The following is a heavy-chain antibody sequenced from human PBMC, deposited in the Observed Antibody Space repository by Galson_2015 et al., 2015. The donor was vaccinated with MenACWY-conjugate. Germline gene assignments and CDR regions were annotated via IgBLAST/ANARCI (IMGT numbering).Heavy chain of an antibody. D-gene: IGHD3-10*01. CDR1: GFTFSSYA. J-gene: IGHJ3*02. CDR3: VKFPEYYYGSGSYSRGADAFDI. V-gene: IGHV3-64D*06. CDR2: ISSNGGST. Sequence: SLRLSCAASGFTFSSYAMHWVRQAPGKGLEYVSAISSNGGSTYYADSVKGRFTISRDNSKNTLYLQMSSLRAEDTAVYYCVKFPEYYYGSGSYSRGADAFDIWGQGTMVTVSS.